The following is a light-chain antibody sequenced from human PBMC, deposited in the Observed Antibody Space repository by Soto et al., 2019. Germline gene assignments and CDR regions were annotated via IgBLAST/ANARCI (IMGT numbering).Light chain of an antibody. CDR2: GAS. CDR1: QRVRDSY. CDR3: QQYHTWPIT. V-gene: IGKV3-15*01. Sequence: EVVLTQSPGTLSLSPGERATLSCRASQRVRDSYLAWYQQKPGQAPRLLISGASTGATGIPARFSGSGSGTEFTLTISSLQSEDCAIYYCQQYHTWPITFGGGTKVDNK. J-gene: IGKJ4*01.